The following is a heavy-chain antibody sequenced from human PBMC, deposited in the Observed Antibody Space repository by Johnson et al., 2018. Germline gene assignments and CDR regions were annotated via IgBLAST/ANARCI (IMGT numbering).Heavy chain of an antibody. CDR1: GFVFSSFG. Sequence: QVQLQESGGGLVQPGKSXRLSCAASGFVFSSFGMNWVRQAPGKGLEWVAVISYDGSQKYYADSVTGRFTISRDKSKKTVYLQMKSLRAEDTAVYYCAKVIEPGNWYYYGMDVWGQGTTVTVSS. D-gene: IGHD3-16*01. CDR2: ISYDGSQK. V-gene: IGHV3-30*18. J-gene: IGHJ6*02. CDR3: AKVIEPGNWYYYGMDV.